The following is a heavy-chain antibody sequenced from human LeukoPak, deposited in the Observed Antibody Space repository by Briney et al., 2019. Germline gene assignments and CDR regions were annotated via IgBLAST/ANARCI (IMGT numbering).Heavy chain of an antibody. Sequence: PGTSLRLSCAASGFTFSSYGMHWVRQAPGKGLEWVALIWYDEINTYYADSVKGRFTISRDNSKNTLYLQMNSLRAEDTAVYYCAKEMTRHDYGYYYFVYWGQGTLVTVSS. CDR3: AKEMTRHDYGYYYFVY. CDR2: IWYDEINT. V-gene: IGHV3-33*06. D-gene: IGHD4-17*01. J-gene: IGHJ4*02. CDR1: GFTFSSYG.